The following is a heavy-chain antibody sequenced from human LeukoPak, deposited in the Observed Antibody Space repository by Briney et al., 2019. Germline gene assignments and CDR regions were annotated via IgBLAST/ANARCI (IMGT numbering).Heavy chain of an antibody. CDR1: GFIFSRYW. V-gene: IGHV3-7*01. Sequence: PGGSLRLSCAASGFIFSRYWMSWVRQAPGKGLEEVVNIKQDGSEKYYVDSAKGRFTISRDNAKNSLYLQMNSLRAEDTAVYYCATDLGSSRPNLWGEGTLVTVSS. J-gene: IGHJ4*02. CDR2: IKQDGSEK. D-gene: IGHD6-13*01. CDR3: ATDLGSSRPNL.